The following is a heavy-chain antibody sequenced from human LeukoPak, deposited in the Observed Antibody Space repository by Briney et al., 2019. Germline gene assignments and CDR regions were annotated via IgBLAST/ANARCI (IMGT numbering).Heavy chain of an antibody. Sequence: PSETLSLTCAVSGVSISSSNWWSWVRQPPGKGLEWIGEIYHSGSTNYNPSLKSRVTISVDKSKNQFSLKLSSVTAADTAVYYCARGSMTTVAPGAFDIWGQGTMVTVSS. D-gene: IGHD4-23*01. CDR2: IYHSGST. J-gene: IGHJ3*02. CDR1: GVSISSSNW. CDR3: ARGSMTTVAPGAFDI. V-gene: IGHV4-4*02.